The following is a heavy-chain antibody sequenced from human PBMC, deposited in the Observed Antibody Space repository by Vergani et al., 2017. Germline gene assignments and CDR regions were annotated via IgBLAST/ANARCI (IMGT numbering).Heavy chain of an antibody. CDR3: AKAGSVSSGELSYYYYMDV. CDR1: GFSVSNSG. D-gene: IGHD3-10*01. CDR2: IQYDGSDI. V-gene: IGHV3-30*02. J-gene: IGHJ6*03. Sequence: QVQLVESGGGVVQPGGSLRLSCVASGFSVSNSGMHWVRQTPGKGLEWVAFIQYDGSDIFYADFVEGRFTISRDNSKNTLYLEMNSLKAEDTATYYCAKAGSVSSGELSYYYYMDVWGKGTTVTVTS.